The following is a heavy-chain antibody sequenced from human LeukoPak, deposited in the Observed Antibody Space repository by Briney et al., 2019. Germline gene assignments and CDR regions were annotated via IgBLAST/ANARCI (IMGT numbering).Heavy chain of an antibody. D-gene: IGHD5-18*01. CDR1: GFTFGTYG. Sequence: GGTLRLSCAASGFTFGTYGMSWVRQVPGRGLEWVSVISASGGSTYYADSVKGRFTISRDNSKNTLYLQMNSLRVEDTAVYYCAKNGAYSYEDYFDYWGQGTLVTVSS. J-gene: IGHJ4*02. V-gene: IGHV3-23*01. CDR2: ISASGGST. CDR3: AKNGAYSYEDYFDY.